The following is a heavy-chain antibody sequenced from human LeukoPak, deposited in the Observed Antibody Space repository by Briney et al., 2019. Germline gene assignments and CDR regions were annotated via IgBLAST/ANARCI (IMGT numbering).Heavy chain of an antibody. J-gene: IGHJ4*02. CDR2: MNPNSGNT. D-gene: IGHD3-9*01. CDR3: ARGVYDILTGYYFDY. V-gene: IGHV1-8*01. Sequence: ASVKVSCKASVYTFTSYDINWVRQATGQGLEWMGWMNPNSGNTGYAQKFQGRVTMTRSTSISTAYMELSSLRSEDTAVYYCARGVYDILTGYYFDYWGQGTLVTVSS. CDR1: VYTFTSYD.